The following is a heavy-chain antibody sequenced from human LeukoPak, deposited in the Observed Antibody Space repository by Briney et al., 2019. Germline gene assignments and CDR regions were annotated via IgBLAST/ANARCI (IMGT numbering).Heavy chain of an antibody. Sequence: GGSLRLSCAASGFTFSSYAMSWVRQAPGKGLEWVSAISGSGGSTYYADSVKGRFTISRDNSKNTLYLQMNSLRAEDTAVYYCATSRYYYDSSGYYYWDAFDIWGQGTMVTVSS. CDR2: ISGSGGST. J-gene: IGHJ3*02. CDR1: GFTFSSYA. V-gene: IGHV3-23*01. CDR3: ATSRYYYDSSGYYYWDAFDI. D-gene: IGHD3-22*01.